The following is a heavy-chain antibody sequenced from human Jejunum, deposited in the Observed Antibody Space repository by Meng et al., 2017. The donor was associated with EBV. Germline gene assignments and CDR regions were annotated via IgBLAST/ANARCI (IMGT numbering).Heavy chain of an antibody. CDR2: FYHSGST. CDR1: GGSISSSHW. Sequence: HVALRDVGRGLVKSSGPLALTCAVSGGSISSSHWWCFLRQPARMGLEWIGEFYHSGSTNYKPSLRSRVTISVDKSKNQFCRKLSSVTAADTAVYYFAIEFSSGIDYWGQGPLVTVSS. V-gene: IGHV4-4*02. CDR3: AIEFSSGIDY. J-gene: IGHJ4*02. D-gene: IGHD6-19*01.